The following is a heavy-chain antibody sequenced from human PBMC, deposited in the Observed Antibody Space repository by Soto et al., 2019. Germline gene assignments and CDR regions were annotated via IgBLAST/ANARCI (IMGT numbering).Heavy chain of an antibody. Sequence: QVQLVESGGGVVQPGRSLRLSCAASGFTFSSYAMHWVRQAPGKGLEWVAVISYDGSNKYYADSVKGRFTIPRDNSKNTLYLQMNSLRAEDTAVYYCARDSHYYDSSGYYFDYWGQGTLVTVSS. CDR1: GFTFSSYA. CDR3: ARDSHYYDSSGYYFDY. V-gene: IGHV3-30-3*01. CDR2: ISYDGSNK. J-gene: IGHJ4*02. D-gene: IGHD3-22*01.